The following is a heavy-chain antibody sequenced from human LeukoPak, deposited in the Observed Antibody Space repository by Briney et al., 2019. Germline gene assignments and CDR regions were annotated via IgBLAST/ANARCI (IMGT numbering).Heavy chain of an antibody. CDR3: AKWAVVAATPPWNYGMDV. J-gene: IGHJ6*02. CDR2: ISYDGSNK. CDR1: GFTFSSYS. D-gene: IGHD2-15*01. Sequence: GGSLRPSCAASGFTFSSYSMNWVRQAPGKGLEWVAVISYDGSNKYYADSVKGRFTISRDNSKNTLYLQMNSLRAEDTAVYYCAKWAVVAATPPWNYGMDVWGQGTTVTVSS. V-gene: IGHV3-30*18.